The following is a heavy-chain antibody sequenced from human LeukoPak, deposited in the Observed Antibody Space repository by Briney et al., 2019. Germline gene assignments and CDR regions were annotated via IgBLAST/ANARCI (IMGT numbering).Heavy chain of an antibody. J-gene: IGHJ4*02. V-gene: IGHV4-59*01. CDR2: IYYSGST. CDR1: GGSISSYY. Sequence: SETLSLTCTVSGGSISSYYWSWIRQPPGKGLEWIGYIYYSGSTNYNPSLKSRVTISVDTSKNQFSLKLSSVTAADTAVYYCAVYYDSSGYGYWGQGTLVTVSS. CDR3: AVYYDSSGYGY. D-gene: IGHD3-22*01.